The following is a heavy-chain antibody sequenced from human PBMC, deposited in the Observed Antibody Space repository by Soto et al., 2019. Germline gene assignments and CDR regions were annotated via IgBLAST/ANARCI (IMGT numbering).Heavy chain of an antibody. J-gene: IGHJ4*02. CDR2: MNPNSGNT. V-gene: IGHV1-8*01. CDR1: GYTFTSHD. CDR3: ARWDYGDYARFDY. D-gene: IGHD4-17*01. Sequence: QVQLVQSGAEVKKSGASVKVACKASGYTFTSHDINWVRQATGQGLEWMGWMNPNSGNTGYAQKFQGRVTMTRNTSISTAYMELSSLRSEDTAVYYCARWDYGDYARFDYWGQGTLVTVSS.